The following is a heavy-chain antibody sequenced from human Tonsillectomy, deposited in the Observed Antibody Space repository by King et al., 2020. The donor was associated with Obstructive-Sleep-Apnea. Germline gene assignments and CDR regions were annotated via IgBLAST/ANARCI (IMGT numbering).Heavy chain of an antibody. J-gene: IGHJ4*02. CDR3: ARHRGVEDYGGYGDYFDY. D-gene: IGHD5-12*01. V-gene: IGHV4-59*08. Sequence: VQLQESGPGLVKPSETLSLTCTVSGDSINNYYWSWIRQPPGKGLEWIGYMYYSGNTNYNPSLKSRVTISADTSRIQFSLRLSSVTAADTAVYYCARHRGVEDYGGYGDYFDYWGQGTLVTVSS. CDR2: MYYSGNT. CDR1: GDSINNYY.